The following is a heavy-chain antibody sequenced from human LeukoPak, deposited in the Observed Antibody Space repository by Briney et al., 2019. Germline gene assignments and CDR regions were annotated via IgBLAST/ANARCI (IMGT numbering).Heavy chain of an antibody. Sequence: GGFLRLSCAASGFTFDDYGMSWVRQAPGKGLEWVSGINWNGGSTGYADSVKGRFTISRDNAKNSLYLQMNSLRAEDTALYYCARGSRGGFWSGYTEYYFDYWGQGTLVTVSS. J-gene: IGHJ4*02. D-gene: IGHD3-3*01. V-gene: IGHV3-20*04. CDR3: ARGSRGGFWSGYTEYYFDY. CDR1: GFTFDDYG. CDR2: INWNGGST.